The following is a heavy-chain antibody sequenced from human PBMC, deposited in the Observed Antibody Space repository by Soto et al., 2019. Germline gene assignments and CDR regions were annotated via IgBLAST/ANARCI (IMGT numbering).Heavy chain of an antibody. CDR3: ARAGFSYGHLLF. Sequence: SETLSLTCNVSGGPIKTGDYYWNWIRQPPGKGLEWIGYVFYSGATNYSPSLKSRAAISMDTSKNQFSLSLTSVTAADTAVYYCARAGFSYGHLLFWGQGIRVTISS. J-gene: IGHJ4*02. D-gene: IGHD3-10*01. V-gene: IGHV4-30-4*01. CDR1: GGPIKTGDYY. CDR2: VFYSGAT.